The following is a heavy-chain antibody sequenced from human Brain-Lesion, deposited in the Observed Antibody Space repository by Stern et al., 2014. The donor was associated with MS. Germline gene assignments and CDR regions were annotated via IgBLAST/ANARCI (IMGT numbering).Heavy chain of an antibody. J-gene: IGHJ5*02. D-gene: IGHD2-15*01. Sequence: QVQLVQSGPGLVKPSETLSLTCTVAGGSVSSTSYAWAWIRQPPGKGLEGIGTLYYSGHPSYPPPHKRRLTISLDTPKNQFPLQVRSVTAADTAVYYCAGEEDIRYCSGGSCTGNWFDPWGQGTLVTVSS. V-gene: IGHV4-39*01. CDR1: GGSVSSTSYA. CDR3: AGEEDIRYCSGGSCTGNWFDP. CDR2: LYYSGHP.